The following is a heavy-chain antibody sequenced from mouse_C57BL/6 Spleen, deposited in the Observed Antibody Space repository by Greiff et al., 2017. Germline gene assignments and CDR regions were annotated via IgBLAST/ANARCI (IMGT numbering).Heavy chain of an antibody. CDR1: GFNIKNTY. V-gene: IGHV14-3*01. J-gene: IGHJ1*03. CDR3: AKGYGSSRGYFDV. CDR2: IDPANGNT. D-gene: IGHD1-1*01. Sequence: VQLKQSVAELVRPGASVKLSCTASGFNIKNTYMHWVKQRPEQGLEWIGRIDPANGNTKYAPKFQGKATITADTSSNTAYLQLSSLTSDDTAIYYCAKGYGSSRGYFDVWGTGTTVTVSS.